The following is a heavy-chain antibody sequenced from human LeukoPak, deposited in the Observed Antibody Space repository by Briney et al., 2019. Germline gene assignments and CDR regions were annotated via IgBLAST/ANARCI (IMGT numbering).Heavy chain of an antibody. CDR2: IKQDGTEK. D-gene: IGHD1-26*01. V-gene: IGHV3-7*01. CDR3: ARDPYSGSYGDYYYYYMDV. Sequence: GGSLRLSCAASGFTFSSYGMSWVRQAPGKGLEWVAHIKQDGTEKYYVDSVKGRFTISRDNAKNSLFLQMNSLRAEDTAVYYCARDPYSGSYGDYYYYYMDVWGKGTTVTISS. J-gene: IGHJ6*03. CDR1: GFTFSSYG.